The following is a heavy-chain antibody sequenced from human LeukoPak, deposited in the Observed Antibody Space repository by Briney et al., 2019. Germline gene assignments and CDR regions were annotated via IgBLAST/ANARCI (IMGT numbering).Heavy chain of an antibody. D-gene: IGHD2-15*01. CDR3: ATAIVVVVASTAAFDI. CDR2: LDPEDGET. Sequence: ASVKVSCKVSGYTLTELSMHWVRQAPGKGLEWMGGLDPEDGETIYAQKFQGRVTMTEDTSTDTAYMELTSLRSEDTAVYYCATAIVVVVASTAAFDIWGQGTMVTVSS. V-gene: IGHV1-24*01. J-gene: IGHJ3*02. CDR1: GYTLTELS.